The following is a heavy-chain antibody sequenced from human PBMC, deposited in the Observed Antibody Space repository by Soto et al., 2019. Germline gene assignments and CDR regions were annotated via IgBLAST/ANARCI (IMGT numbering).Heavy chain of an antibody. CDR1: GFTFSSYS. D-gene: IGHD6-13*01. J-gene: IGHJ6*03. CDR2: ISSSSSTI. V-gene: IGHV3-48*01. CDR3: ARSGIAAAGTSWGSIYYYYYYMDV. Sequence: GGSLRLSCAASGFTFSSYSMNWVRQAPGKGLEWVSYISSSSSTIYYADSVKGRFTISRDNAKNSLYLQMNSLRAEDTAVYYCARSGIAAAGTSWGSIYYYYYYMDVWGKGTTVTVSS.